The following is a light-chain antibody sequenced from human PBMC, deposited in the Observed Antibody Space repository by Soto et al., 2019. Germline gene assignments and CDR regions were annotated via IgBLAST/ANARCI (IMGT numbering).Light chain of an antibody. V-gene: IGKV3-20*01. Sequence: EIVLTQSPGTLSLSPGERATLSCRASQSVPRSYLAWYQQKPGQAPRLLIYDASNRATGIPARFSGSGSGTDFTLTISCLQSEDFATYYCQQYYSYPRTFGQGTKVDIK. J-gene: IGKJ1*01. CDR3: QQYYSYPRT. CDR1: QSVPRSY. CDR2: DAS.